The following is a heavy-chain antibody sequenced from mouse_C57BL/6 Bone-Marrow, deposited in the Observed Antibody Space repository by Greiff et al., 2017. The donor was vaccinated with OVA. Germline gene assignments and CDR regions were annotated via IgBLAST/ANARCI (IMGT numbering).Heavy chain of an antibody. CDR2: IDPENGDT. CDR3: TTRLTAY. CDR1: GFNIKDDY. V-gene: IGHV14-4*01. Sequence: EVMLVESGAELVRPGASVKLSCTASGFNIKDDYMHWVKQRPEQGLEWIGWIDPENGDTEYASKFQGKATITADTSSNTAYLQLSSLTSEDTAVYYCTTRLTAYWGQGTLVTVSA. J-gene: IGHJ3*01.